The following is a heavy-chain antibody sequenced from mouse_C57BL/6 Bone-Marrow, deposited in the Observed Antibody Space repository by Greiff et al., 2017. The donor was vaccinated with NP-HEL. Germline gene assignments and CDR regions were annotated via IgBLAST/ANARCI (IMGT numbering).Heavy chain of an antibody. D-gene: IGHD2-1*01. CDR2: IYPGDGDT. Sequence: VMLVESGPELVKPGASVKISCKASGYAFSSSWMNWVKQRPGKGLEWIGRIYPGDGDTNYNGKFKGKATLTADKSSSTAYMQLSSLTSEDSAVYFCAVYYGNCYWYFDVGGTGTTVTVSS. V-gene: IGHV1-82*01. CDR1: GYAFSSSW. CDR3: AVYYGNCYWYFDV. J-gene: IGHJ1*03.